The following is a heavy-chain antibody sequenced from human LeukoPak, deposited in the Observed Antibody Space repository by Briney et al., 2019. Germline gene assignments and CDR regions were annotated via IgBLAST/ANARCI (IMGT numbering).Heavy chain of an antibody. CDR2: ITGSGGNT. D-gene: IGHD3-9*01. Sequence: GASLRLSCAASGFTFSNYAMSWVRQAPGKGLEWASAITGSGGNTYYADSVKGRFTISRDNSKNTVFLQMNRLEAEDTAVYYCGEWGDYDVLAGYYCSDYWGPGTLVTVSS. V-gene: IGHV3-23*01. CDR3: GEWGDYDVLAGYYCSDY. J-gene: IGHJ4*02. CDR1: GFTFSNYA.